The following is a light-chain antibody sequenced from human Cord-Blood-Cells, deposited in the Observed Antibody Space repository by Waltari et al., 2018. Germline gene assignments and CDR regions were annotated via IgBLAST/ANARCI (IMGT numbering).Light chain of an antibody. V-gene: IGKV1-5*03. CDR2: KAS. J-gene: IGKJ1*01. CDR1: QSISSL. Sequence: DIQMTQSPSTLSASVGDRVTITCRASQSISSLLDWYQQKPGKAPKLLIYKASSLESGVPSRFSGSGSGTDFTLTISSLQPDDFATYYCQQYNSYSRTFGQGTKVEIK. CDR3: QQYNSYSRT.